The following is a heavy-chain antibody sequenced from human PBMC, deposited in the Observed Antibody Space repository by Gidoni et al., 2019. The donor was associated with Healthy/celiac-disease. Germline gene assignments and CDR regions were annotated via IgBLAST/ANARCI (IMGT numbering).Heavy chain of an antibody. CDR3: AKDPNLSDYGSGSFHFDY. Sequence: QVPLVESGGGVVQPGRSLRLSCAASAFTFSSYGMHWVRQAPGKGLEWVAVISYDGSNKYDADSVKGRFTISRDNSKNTLYLQMNSLRAEDTAVYYCAKDPNLSDYGSGSFHFDYWGQGTLVTVSS. CDR2: ISYDGSNK. D-gene: IGHD3-10*01. J-gene: IGHJ4*02. V-gene: IGHV3-30*18. CDR1: AFTFSSYG.